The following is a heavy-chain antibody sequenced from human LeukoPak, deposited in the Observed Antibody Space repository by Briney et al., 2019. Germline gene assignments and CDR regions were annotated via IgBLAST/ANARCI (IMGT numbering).Heavy chain of an antibody. J-gene: IGHJ2*01. D-gene: IGHD6-19*01. CDR2: IIPIFGTA. Sequence: ASVKVSCKASGGTLSSYAISWVRQAPGQGLEWMGGIIPIFGTANYAQKFQGRVTITADESTSTAYMELSSLRSEDTALYYCAKVSTIIEAGLRYFDLWGRGTLVTVSS. CDR3: AKVSTIIEAGLRYFDL. CDR1: GGTLSSYA. V-gene: IGHV1-69*13.